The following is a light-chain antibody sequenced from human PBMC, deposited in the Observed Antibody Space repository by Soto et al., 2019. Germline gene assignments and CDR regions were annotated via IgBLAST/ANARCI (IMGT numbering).Light chain of an antibody. CDR3: SSYAGSNIFV. J-gene: IGLJ1*01. CDR1: SSDVGGYNY. CDR2: EVS. Sequence: QSALPQPPSASGSPGQSVTISCTGTSSDVGGYNYVSWYQQHPGKAPKLMIYEVSKRPSGVPDRFSGSKSGNTASLTVSGLQAEDEADYYCSSYAGSNIFVFGTGTKLTVL. V-gene: IGLV2-8*01.